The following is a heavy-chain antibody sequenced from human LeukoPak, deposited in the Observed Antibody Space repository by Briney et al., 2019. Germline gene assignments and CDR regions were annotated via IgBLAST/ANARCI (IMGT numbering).Heavy chain of an antibody. V-gene: IGHV3-30-3*01. CDR2: ISYDGSNK. D-gene: IGHD3-10*01. Sequence: GGSLRLSCAASGFTFSSYAMHWVRQAPGKGLEWVAVISYDGSNKYYADSVKGRFTISRDNSKNTLYLQMNSLRAEDTAVYYCARDVMGYGSGSYFGYWGQGTLVTVSS. CDR3: ARDVMGYGSGSYFGY. J-gene: IGHJ4*02. CDR1: GFTFSSYA.